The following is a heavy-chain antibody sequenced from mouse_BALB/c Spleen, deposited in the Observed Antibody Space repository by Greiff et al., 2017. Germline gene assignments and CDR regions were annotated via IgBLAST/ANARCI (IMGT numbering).Heavy chain of an antibody. CDR3: ARIYYYGRDY. V-gene: IGHV3-2*02. CDR1: GYSITSDYA. J-gene: IGHJ2*01. CDR2: ISYSGST. Sequence: EVQLQESGPGLVKPSQSLSLTCTVTGYSITSDYAWNWIRQFPGNKLEWLGYISYSGSTSYNPSLKSRISITRDTSKNQFFLQLNSVTTEDTATYYCARIYYYGRDYWGQGTTLTVSS. D-gene: IGHD1-1*01.